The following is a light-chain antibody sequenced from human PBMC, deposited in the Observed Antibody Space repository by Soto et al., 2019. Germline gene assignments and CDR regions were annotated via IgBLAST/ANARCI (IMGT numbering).Light chain of an antibody. CDR2: DVS. CDR1: SSDVGGYNY. CDR3: SSYTSSSTLSTYV. Sequence: QSVLTPPPSLSGSPGQSITISRPGNSSDVGGYNYVSWYQHHPGKAPKLMIYDVSNRPSGVSNRFSGSKSGNTASLIISGLQAEDEADYYCSSYTSSSTLSTYVFGTGTKVTV. J-gene: IGLJ1*01. V-gene: IGLV2-14*03.